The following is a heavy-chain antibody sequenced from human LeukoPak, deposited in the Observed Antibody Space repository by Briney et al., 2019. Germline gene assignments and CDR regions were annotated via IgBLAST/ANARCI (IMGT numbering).Heavy chain of an antibody. V-gene: IGHV4-38-2*02. CDR2: IHRSGST. J-gene: IGHJ4*02. D-gene: IGHD1-26*01. CDR1: GYSSSIDYY. Sequence: KPSETLSLTCTVSGYSSSIDYYWGWIRQSPGKGLEWIGSIHRSGSTYYNPSLKSRVTISGDTSKSQFSLRLTSVTAADTAVYYCAGTSTGYYSTDYWGQGPLVTVSS. CDR3: AGTSTGYYSTDY.